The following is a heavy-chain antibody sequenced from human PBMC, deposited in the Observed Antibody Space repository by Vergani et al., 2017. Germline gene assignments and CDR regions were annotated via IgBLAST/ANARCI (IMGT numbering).Heavy chain of an antibody. CDR2: IRYDGSNK. V-gene: IGHV3-30*02. J-gene: IGHJ5*02. CDR3: AKRSGYYLNWFDP. Sequence: QVQLVESGGGVFQPGGSLRLSCAASGYTFSSYGMHWVRQAPGKGLEWVAFIRYDGSNKYYADSVKGRFTISRDNSKNTLYLQMNSLRAEDTAVYYCAKRSGYYLNWFDPWGQGTLVTVSS. D-gene: IGHD3-22*01. CDR1: GYTFSSYG.